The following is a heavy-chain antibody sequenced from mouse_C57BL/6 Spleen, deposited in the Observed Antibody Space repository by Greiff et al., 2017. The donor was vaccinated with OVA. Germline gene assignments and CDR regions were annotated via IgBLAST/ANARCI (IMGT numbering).Heavy chain of an antibody. CDR1: GYTFTSYW. CDR3: ARSLYYYERSYAMDY. CDR2: IDPSDSET. J-gene: IGHJ4*01. V-gene: IGHV1-52*01. Sequence: QVQLQQPGAELVRPGSSVKLSCKASGYTFTSYWMHWVKQRPIQGLEWIGNIDPSDSETHYNQKFQDKATLTVDKSSSTAYMQLSSLTSDDSAVYYCARSLYYYERSYAMDYWGQGTSVTVSS. D-gene: IGHD2-4*01.